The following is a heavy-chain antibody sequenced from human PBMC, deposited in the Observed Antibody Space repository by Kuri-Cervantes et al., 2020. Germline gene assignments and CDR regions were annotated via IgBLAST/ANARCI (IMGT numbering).Heavy chain of an antibody. CDR3: ARDTIFGIDY. J-gene: IGHJ4*02. CDR1: GFTFSSYG. D-gene: IGHD3-3*01. V-gene: IGHV3-33*01. Sequence: GESLKISCAASGFTFSSYGMHWVRQAPGEGLEWVAVIWYDGSNKYYADSVKGRFTISRDNSKNTLYLQMNSLRAEDTAVYYCARDTIFGIDYWGQGTLVTVSS. CDR2: IWYDGSNK.